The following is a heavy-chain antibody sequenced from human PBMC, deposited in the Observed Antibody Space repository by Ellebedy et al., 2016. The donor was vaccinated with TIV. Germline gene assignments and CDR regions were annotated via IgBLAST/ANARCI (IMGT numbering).Heavy chain of an antibody. CDR2: MNPNSGNT. Sequence: ASVKVSCXASGYTFTSYDINWVRQATGQGLEWMGWMNPNSGNTGYAQKFQGRVTMTRNTSISTAYMELSSLRSEDTAVYYCASGLLRYFDWLPYSYYYYGMDVWGQGTTVTVSS. D-gene: IGHD3-9*01. V-gene: IGHV1-8*01. CDR3: ASGLLRYFDWLPYSYYYYGMDV. J-gene: IGHJ6*02. CDR1: GYTFTSYD.